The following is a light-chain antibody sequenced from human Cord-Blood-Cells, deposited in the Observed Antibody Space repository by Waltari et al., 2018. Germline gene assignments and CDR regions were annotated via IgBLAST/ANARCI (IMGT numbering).Light chain of an antibody. J-gene: IGLJ2*01. CDR1: SSDVGGYNY. Sequence: QSALTQPASVSGSPGQSITISCTGTSSDVGGYNYVSWYQQHPGKAPKLMIYDVSNRPSGVSNRFSGSKSGNTASLTISGLQAEDEADYYCSSYTSSSYVV. V-gene: IGLV2-14*01. CDR3: SSYTSSSYVV. CDR2: DVS.